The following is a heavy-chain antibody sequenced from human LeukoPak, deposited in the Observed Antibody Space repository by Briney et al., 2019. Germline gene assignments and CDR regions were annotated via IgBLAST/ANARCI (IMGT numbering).Heavy chain of an antibody. CDR3: ARDYYDILTGDYYGMDV. CDR1: GGSISSYY. V-gene: IGHV4-59*01. Sequence: PSETLSLTCTVSGGSISSYYWSWIRQPPGKGLEWIGYIYYSGSTNYNPSLKSRVTISVDTSKNQFSLKLSSVTAADTAVYYCARDYYDILTGDYYGMDVWGQGTTVTVSS. J-gene: IGHJ6*02. D-gene: IGHD3-9*01. CDR2: IYYSGST.